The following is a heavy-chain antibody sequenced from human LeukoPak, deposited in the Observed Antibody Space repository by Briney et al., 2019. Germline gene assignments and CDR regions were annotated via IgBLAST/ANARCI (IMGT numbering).Heavy chain of an antibody. Sequence: SQTLSLTCTVSGGSIRSGSYYWSWIRRPAGKGLEWIGRIYTSGSTNYNPSLKSRVTISVDTSKNQFSLKLSSVTAADTAVYYCARTRWIAVAGTDYFDYWGQGTLDTVSS. D-gene: IGHD6-19*01. CDR1: GGSIRSGSYY. V-gene: IGHV4-61*02. CDR2: IYTSGST. CDR3: ARTRWIAVAGTDYFDY. J-gene: IGHJ4*02.